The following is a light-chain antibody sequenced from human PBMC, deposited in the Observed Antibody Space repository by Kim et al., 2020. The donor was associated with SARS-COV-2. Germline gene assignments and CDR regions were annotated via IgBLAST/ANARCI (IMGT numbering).Light chain of an antibody. V-gene: IGKV3-15*01. CDR2: DAS. CDR1: QPIGAS. J-gene: IGKJ3*01. Sequence: EIVMTQFPATLSVSPGERATLACRASQPIGASLAWYQQKPGQAPRLLIYDASTRATDVPARFSGTGSGTEFTLTITSLQSEDFAVYYCQHFNNWPPMFTFGPGTKVDIK. CDR3: QHFNNWPPMFT.